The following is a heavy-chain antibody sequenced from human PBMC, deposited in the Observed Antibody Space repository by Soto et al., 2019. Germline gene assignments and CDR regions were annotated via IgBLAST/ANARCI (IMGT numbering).Heavy chain of an antibody. Sequence: SVKVSCKASGGTFSSYAISWARQAPGQGLEWMGGIIPIFGTANYAQKFQGRVTITADESTSTAYMELSSLRSEDTAVYYCAREDYGSGSYYDYWGQGTLVTVSS. V-gene: IGHV1-69*13. CDR1: GGTFSSYA. CDR2: IIPIFGTA. CDR3: AREDYGSGSYYDY. D-gene: IGHD3-10*01. J-gene: IGHJ4*02.